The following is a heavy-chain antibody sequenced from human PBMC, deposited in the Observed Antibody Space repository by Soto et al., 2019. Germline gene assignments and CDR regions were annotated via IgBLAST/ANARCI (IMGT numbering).Heavy chain of an antibody. Sequence: GGSLRLSCAASGFTFSSYAMSWVRQAPGKGLEWVSAISGSGGSTYYADSVKGRFTISRDNSKNTLYLQMNSLRAEDTAVYYCAKDRIITMIVMAIFDYWDQGTLVAVSS. CDR2: ISGSGGST. V-gene: IGHV3-23*01. CDR1: GFTFSSYA. D-gene: IGHD3-22*01. CDR3: AKDRIITMIVMAIFDY. J-gene: IGHJ4*02.